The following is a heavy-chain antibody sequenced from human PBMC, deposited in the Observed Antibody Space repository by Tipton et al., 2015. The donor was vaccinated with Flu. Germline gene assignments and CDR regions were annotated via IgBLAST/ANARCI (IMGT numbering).Heavy chain of an antibody. Sequence: GSLRLSCAASGFTFSNYWMSWVRQAPGKGLEWVANINRDGSETYFVASVKGRFSISRDNAKKSLSLQMYSLRAEDKAVYYCARGGSSGYRPGPFDYWGLGTLVTVSP. D-gene: IGHD3-22*01. J-gene: IGHJ4*02. V-gene: IGHV3-7*01. CDR3: ARGGSSGYRPGPFDY. CDR1: GFTFSNYW. CDR2: INRDGSET.